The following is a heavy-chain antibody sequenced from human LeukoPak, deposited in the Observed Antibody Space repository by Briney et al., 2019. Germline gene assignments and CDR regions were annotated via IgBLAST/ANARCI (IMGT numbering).Heavy chain of an antibody. Sequence: GGSLRLSCAASGFTFSSYWMHWVRQAPGKGLVWVSRINSDASSTSYADSVKGRFTISRDNAKNTLNLQMNSLRAEDTAVYFCARDGSAYNLDYWGQGVQVTVSP. CDR2: INSDASST. J-gene: IGHJ4*02. CDR3: ARDGSAYNLDY. V-gene: IGHV3-74*01. CDR1: GFTFSSYW. D-gene: IGHD5-24*01.